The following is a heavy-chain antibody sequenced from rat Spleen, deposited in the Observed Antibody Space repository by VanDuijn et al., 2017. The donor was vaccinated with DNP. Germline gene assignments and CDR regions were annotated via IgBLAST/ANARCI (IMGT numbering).Heavy chain of an antibody. J-gene: IGHJ2*01. CDR2: ISYSGST. D-gene: IGHD1-11*01. V-gene: IGHV3-1*01. CDR3: AKDRDYGSDY. CDR1: GYSITSNY. Sequence: EVQLQESGPGLVKPSQSLSLTCSVTGYSITSNYWGWIRKFPRNKMEWVGHISYSGSTSYNPSLKSRISITRDTSKNQFFLQVNSVTTEDTATYYCAKDRDYGSDYWGQGVMVTVSS.